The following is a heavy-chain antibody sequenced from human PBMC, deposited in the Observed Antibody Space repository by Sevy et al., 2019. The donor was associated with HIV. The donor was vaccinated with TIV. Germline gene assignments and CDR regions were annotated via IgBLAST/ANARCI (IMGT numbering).Heavy chain of an antibody. V-gene: IGHV1-8*02. D-gene: IGHD3-3*01. CDR2: MSPKSGST. Sequence: ASVKVSCKASGDTFSTYDINWVRQAPGQGLEWMGWMSPKSGSTGFAQKFQGRLTMTRDTSTKTAYMELGSLRSEDTAVYYCASGGSGDVWNYGYYYYGMDVWGQGTTVTVSS. J-gene: IGHJ6*02. CDR1: GDTFSTYD. CDR3: ASGGSGDVWNYGYYYYGMDV.